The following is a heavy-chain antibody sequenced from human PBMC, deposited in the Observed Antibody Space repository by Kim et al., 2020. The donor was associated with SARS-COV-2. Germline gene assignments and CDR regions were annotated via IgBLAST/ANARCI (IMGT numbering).Heavy chain of an antibody. J-gene: IGHJ6*02. D-gene: IGHD3-22*01. CDR2: ISSSSSYI. Sequence: GGSLRLSCAASGFTFSSYSMNWVRQAPGKGLEWVSSISSSSSYIYYADSVKGRFTISRDNAKNSLYLQMNSLRAEDTAVYYCARDLNTYYYDSSGPYGMDDWGQGTTVTVSS. V-gene: IGHV3-21*01. CDR1: GFTFSSYS. CDR3: ARDLNTYYYDSSGPYGMDD.